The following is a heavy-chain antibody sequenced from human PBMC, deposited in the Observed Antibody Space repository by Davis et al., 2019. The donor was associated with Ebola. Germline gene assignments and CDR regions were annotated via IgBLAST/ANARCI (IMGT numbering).Heavy chain of an antibody. Sequence: ASVQVSCKASGYTFTGYYMHWVRQAPGQGLEWMGSINPSGGGTSYAQKFQGSVTMTRDTSTSTVYMELSSLTSEDTAVYYCAKNVAETGDFESWGQGTLVAVST. CDR1: GYTFTGYY. CDR2: INPSGGGT. J-gene: IGHJ4*02. D-gene: IGHD3-10*01. CDR3: AKNVAETGDFES. V-gene: IGHV1-46*01.